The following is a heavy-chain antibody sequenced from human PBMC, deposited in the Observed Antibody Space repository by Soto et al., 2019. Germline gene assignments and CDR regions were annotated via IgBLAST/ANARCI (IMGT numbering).Heavy chain of an antibody. D-gene: IGHD6-6*01. J-gene: IGHJ4*02. CDR1: GFTFSSYS. CDR2: ISSSSSYI. Sequence: PWGTLRLSCAASGFTFSSYSMNWVRQAPGKGLEWVSSISSSSSYIYYADSVKGRFTISRDNAKNSLYLQMNSLRAEDTAVYYSARGPPYSSSHGYWGQGTLVTVSS. V-gene: IGHV3-21*01. CDR3: ARGPPYSSSHGY.